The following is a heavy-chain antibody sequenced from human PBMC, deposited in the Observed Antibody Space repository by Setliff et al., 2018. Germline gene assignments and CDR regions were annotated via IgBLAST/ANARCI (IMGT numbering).Heavy chain of an antibody. D-gene: IGHD3-3*01. V-gene: IGHV5-51*01. J-gene: IGHJ6*02. Sequence: TSYWIGWVRQMPGKGLEWMGIIYPGDSDTRYSPSFQGQVTISADKSISTAYLQWSSLKASDTAMYYCARSQYRAIFGVYYYYYGMDVWGQGTTVTVSS. CDR2: IYPGDSDT. CDR3: ARSQYRAIFGVYYYYYGMDV. CDR1: TSYW.